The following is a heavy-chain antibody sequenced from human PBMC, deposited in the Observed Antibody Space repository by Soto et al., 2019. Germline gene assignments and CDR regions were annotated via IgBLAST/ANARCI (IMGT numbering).Heavy chain of an antibody. V-gene: IGHV3-30*18. CDR2: ISYDGSNK. Sequence: GGSLRLSCAASGFTFSSYGMHWVRQAPGKGLEWVAVISYDGSNKYYADSVKGRFTISRDNSKNTLYLQMNSLRAEDTAVYYCAKVDTMVRGVINGDYYYGMDVWGQGTTVTVSS. D-gene: IGHD3-10*01. CDR3: AKVDTMVRGVINGDYYYGMDV. J-gene: IGHJ6*02. CDR1: GFTFSSYG.